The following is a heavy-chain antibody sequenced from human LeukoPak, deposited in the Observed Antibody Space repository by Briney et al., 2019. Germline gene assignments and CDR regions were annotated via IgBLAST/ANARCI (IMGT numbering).Heavy chain of an antibody. D-gene: IGHD3-9*01. CDR1: GGSISSGSYY. CDR2: IYTSGST. V-gene: IGHV4-61*02. CDR3: ARGGSTLHSAGGHDIEFYYYYYMDV. J-gene: IGHJ6*03. Sequence: SETLSLTCTVSGGSISSGSYYWSWIRQPAGKGLEWIGRIYTSGSTNYNPSLKSRVTISVDTSKNQFSLKLSSVTAADTAVYYCARGGSTLHSAGGHDIEFYYYYYMDVWGKGTTVTISS.